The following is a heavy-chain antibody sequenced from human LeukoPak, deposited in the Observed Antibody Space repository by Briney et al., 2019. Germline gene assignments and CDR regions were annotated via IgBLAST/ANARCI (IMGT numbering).Heavy chain of an antibody. Sequence: GGSLRLSCAASGFTFGSYAMHWVRQAPGKGLEWVAVISYDGSNKYYADSVKGRFTISRDNSKNTLYLQMNSLRAEDTAVYYCARDMGPLGGQGTLVTVSS. CDR1: GFTFGSYA. CDR3: ARDMGPL. V-gene: IGHV3-30-3*01. D-gene: IGHD3-10*01. CDR2: ISYDGSNK. J-gene: IGHJ4*02.